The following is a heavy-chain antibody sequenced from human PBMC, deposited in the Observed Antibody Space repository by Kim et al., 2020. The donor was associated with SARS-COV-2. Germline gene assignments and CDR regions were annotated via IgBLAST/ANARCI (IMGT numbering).Heavy chain of an antibody. V-gene: IGHV4-59*01. Sequence: YNPSSKSRVTISEETSKNQLSLNLTSVTAADTDLHYCARYGSVTYPRFDDWGQGTLVTVSS. J-gene: IGHJ4*02. D-gene: IGHD3-10*01. CDR3: ARYGSVTYPRFDD.